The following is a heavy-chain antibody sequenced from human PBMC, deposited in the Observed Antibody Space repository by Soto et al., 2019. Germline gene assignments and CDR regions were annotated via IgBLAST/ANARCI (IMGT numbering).Heavy chain of an antibody. CDR1: GGTFSSYA. D-gene: IGHD4-17*01. Sequence: QVQLVQSGAEVKKPGSSVKVSCKASGGTFSSYAISWVRQAPGQGLEWMGGIIPIFGTANYAQKFQGRVTITADKSTSTADMELSRLRSEDTAVYYCARRPSTTVVTGDAFAIWGQGTMVTVSS. J-gene: IGHJ3*02. V-gene: IGHV1-69*06. CDR3: ARRPSTTVVTGDAFAI. CDR2: IIPIFGTA.